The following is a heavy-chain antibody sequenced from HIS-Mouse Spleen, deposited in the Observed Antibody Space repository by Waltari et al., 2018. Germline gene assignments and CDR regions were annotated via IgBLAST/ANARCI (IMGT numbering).Heavy chain of an antibody. CDR1: GGTFISYA. J-gene: IGHJ4*02. Sequence: QVQLVQSGAEVKKPGSSVKVSCKASGGTFISYAISWVRQAPGQGLEWMGRIIPILGIANYAQKFQGRVTITADKSTSTAYMELSSLRSEDTAVYYCARDTMRHFDYWGQGTLVTVSS. CDR3: ARDTMRHFDY. V-gene: IGHV1-69*04. CDR2: IIPILGIA.